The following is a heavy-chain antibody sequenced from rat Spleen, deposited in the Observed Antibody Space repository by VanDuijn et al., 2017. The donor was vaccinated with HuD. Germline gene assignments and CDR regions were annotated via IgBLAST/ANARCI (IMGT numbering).Heavy chain of an antibody. Sequence: EVQLVESGGGSVQPGRSLKLSCAASGFTFSNYYMAWVRQAPTKGLEWVAYISTAGINTYYRDSVRGRFTISRDNAKSALYLQMDSLRSEDTATYYCTTDSYFDGTYYPGGFDYWGQGVMVTVSS. V-gene: IGHV5-27*01. CDR2: ISTAGINT. J-gene: IGHJ2*01. D-gene: IGHD1-12*02. CDR3: TTDSYFDGTYYPGGFDY. CDR1: GFTFSNYY.